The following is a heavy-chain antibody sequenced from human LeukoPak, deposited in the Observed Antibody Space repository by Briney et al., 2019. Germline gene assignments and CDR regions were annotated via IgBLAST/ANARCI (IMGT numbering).Heavy chain of an antibody. V-gene: IGHV3-23*01. CDR2: IGPGGQST. Sequence: PGGSLRLSCAASGFTFNSYAMSWVRQAPGKGLEWVSSIGPGGQSTYYSDSVKGRFTISRDNSKNTLYLQMNSLRADDTAVYYCARRNAMDVWGQGTTVIVFS. CDR3: ARRNAMDV. CDR1: GFTFNSYA. J-gene: IGHJ6*02.